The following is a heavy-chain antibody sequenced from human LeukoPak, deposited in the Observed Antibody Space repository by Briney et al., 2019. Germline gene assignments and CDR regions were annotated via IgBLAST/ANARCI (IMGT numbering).Heavy chain of an antibody. D-gene: IGHD6-13*01. CDR1: GFRFSSYS. CDR2: IYSGGST. CDR3: ARGSGTQLVPHSDF. V-gene: IGHV3-53*01. Sequence: PGGSLRLSCAVSGFRFSSYSMNWVRQAPGKGLEWVSVIYSGGSTFYADSVRGRFTISRDTSKNTVFLQMNSLRAEDTAVYYCARGSGTQLVPHSDFWGQGTLVTVSS. J-gene: IGHJ4*02.